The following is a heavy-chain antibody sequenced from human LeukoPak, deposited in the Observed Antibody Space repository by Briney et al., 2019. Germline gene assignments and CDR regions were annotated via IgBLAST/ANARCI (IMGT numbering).Heavy chain of an antibody. CDR2: IYYSGST. J-gene: IGHJ4*02. CDR3: ARSHSGYDYGFDY. V-gene: IGHV4-59*01. CDR1: GGSISSYY. D-gene: IGHD5-12*01. Sequence: SETLSLTCTVSGGSISSYYWSWIRQPPGKGLEWIGYIYYSGSTNYNPSLKSRVTISVDTSKNQFSLKLSSVTAADTAVYYCARSHSGYDYGFDYWGQGTLVTVSS.